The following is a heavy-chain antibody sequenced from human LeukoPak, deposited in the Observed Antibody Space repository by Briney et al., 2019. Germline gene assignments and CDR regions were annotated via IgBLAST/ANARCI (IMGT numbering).Heavy chain of an antibody. CDR1: GGTFSSYD. D-gene: IGHD2-2*01. CDR3: ARDLGRGYCSSTSCIYNWFDP. CDR2: IIPIFGTA. V-gene: IGHV1-69*01. J-gene: IGHJ5*02. Sequence: SVKVSCKASGGTFSSYDISWVRQAPGQGLEWMGGIIPIFGTANYAQKFQGRVTITADESTSTAYMELSSLRSEDTAVYYCARDLGRGYCSSTSCIYNWFDPWGQGTLVTVSS.